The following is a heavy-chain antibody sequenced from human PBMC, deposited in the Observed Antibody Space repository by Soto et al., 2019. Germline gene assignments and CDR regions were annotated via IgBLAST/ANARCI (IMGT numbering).Heavy chain of an antibody. J-gene: IGHJ4*02. CDR2: ISSSSSYI. Sequence: GGSLRLYCADSGFTFSSYSMNWVRQAPGKGPEWVSSISSSSSYIYYADSVKGRFTISRDNAKNSLYLQMNSLRAEDTAVYYCARAYSGYDYPDYWGQGTLVTVYS. CDR1: GFTFSSYS. D-gene: IGHD5-12*01. V-gene: IGHV3-21*01. CDR3: ARAYSGYDYPDY.